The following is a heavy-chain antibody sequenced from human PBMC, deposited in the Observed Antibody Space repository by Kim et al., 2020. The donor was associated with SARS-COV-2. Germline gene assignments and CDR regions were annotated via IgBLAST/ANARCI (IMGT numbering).Heavy chain of an antibody. Sequence: GGSLRLSCAASGFTFSSYAMHWVLQAPGKGLEWVAVISYDGSNKYYADSVKGRFTISRDNSKNTLYLQMNSLRAEDTAVYYCARDLRIQLWDYYYGMDVWGQGTTVTVSS. CDR1: GFTFSSYA. CDR2: ISYDGSNK. V-gene: IGHV3-30-3*01. CDR3: ARDLRIQLWDYYYGMDV. J-gene: IGHJ6*02. D-gene: IGHD5-18*01.